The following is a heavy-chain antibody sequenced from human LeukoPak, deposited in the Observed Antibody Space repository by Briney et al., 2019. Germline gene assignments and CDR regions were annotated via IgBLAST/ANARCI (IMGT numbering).Heavy chain of an antibody. J-gene: IGHJ4*02. V-gene: IGHV1-69*06. CDR1: GGTFSSYA. D-gene: IGHD4-17*01. CDR2: IIPIFGTA. CDR3: ASGGTVTTNYFDY. Sequence: RASVKVSCKASGGTFSSYAISWVRQAPGQGLEWMGGIIPIFGTANYAQKFQGRVTITADKSTSTAYMELSSLRSEDTAVYYCASGGTVTTNYFDYWGQGTLVTVSS.